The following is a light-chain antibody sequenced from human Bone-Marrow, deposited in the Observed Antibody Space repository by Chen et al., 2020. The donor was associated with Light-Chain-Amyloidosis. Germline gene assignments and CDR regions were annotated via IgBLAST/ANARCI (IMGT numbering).Light chain of an antibody. CDR3: SSYTITNTLV. V-gene: IGLV2-14*01. CDR1: SSDVGGDNH. CDR2: EVT. Sequence: QYALTQPASAPGPPGQLITTPCTGTSSDVGGDNHVSWYQQHPDKAPKLMIYEVTNRPSCVPDRFSGSKSDNTASLTISGLQTEDEAVYFCSSYTITNTLVFGSGTRVTVL. J-gene: IGLJ1*01.